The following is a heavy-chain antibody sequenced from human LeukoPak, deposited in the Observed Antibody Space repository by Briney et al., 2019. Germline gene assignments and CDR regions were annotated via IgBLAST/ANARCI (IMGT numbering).Heavy chain of an antibody. Sequence: SETLSLTCTVSSGSISSYYWSWIRQPPGKGLKWSGYIYYSVSTDYNPSLKSRVTISVDKSKNQFSMKLSSVTAADTAVYYCARVNGYPYYYYLDVWAKGPRSPSP. CDR1: SGSISSYY. J-gene: IGHJ6*03. CDR3: ARVNGYPYYYYLDV. CDR2: IYYSVST. D-gene: IGHD5-18*01. V-gene: IGHV4-59*01.